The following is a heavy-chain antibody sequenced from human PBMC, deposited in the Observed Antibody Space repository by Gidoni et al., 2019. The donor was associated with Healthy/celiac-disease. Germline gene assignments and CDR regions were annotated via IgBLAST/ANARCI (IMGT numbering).Heavy chain of an antibody. V-gene: IGHV4-39*01. Sequence: QLQLPESGPGLVKPSETLSLTCTVSGGSISSSSYSWGWIRQPPGKGLEWIGSIYYSGSTYYNPSLKSRVTISVDTSKNQFSLKLSSVTAADTAVYYCARRVDLGYCSGGSCYSESWFDPWGQGTLVTVSS. D-gene: IGHD2-15*01. J-gene: IGHJ5*02. CDR1: GGSISSSSYS. CDR3: ARRVDLGYCSGGSCYSESWFDP. CDR2: IYYSGST.